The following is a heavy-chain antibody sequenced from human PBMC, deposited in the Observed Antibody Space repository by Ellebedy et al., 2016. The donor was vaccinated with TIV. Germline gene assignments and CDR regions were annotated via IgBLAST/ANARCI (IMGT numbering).Heavy chain of an antibody. CDR2: TRNNGFGGTT. CDR1: GFTFGDHA. V-gene: IGHV3-49*01. Sequence: PGGSLRLSCTTSGFTFGDHARSWLRQAPGRGLEWVSLTRNNGFGGTTECAASVKGRFVVSRDGSKSIAYLQMNSLETEDTAVYYCARGGIVGVIGYAFDIWGQGAMVTVSS. J-gene: IGHJ3*02. CDR3: ARGGIVGVIGYAFDI. D-gene: IGHD1-26*01.